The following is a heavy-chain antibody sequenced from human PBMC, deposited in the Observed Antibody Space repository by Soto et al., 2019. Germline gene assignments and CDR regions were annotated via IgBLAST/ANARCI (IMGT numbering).Heavy chain of an antibody. CDR3: ARGSLGTDY. J-gene: IGHJ4*02. CDR2: IFPTGNT. Sequence: SETLSLTCTVSNASLSNYYWSGIRQPAGKGLEWIGRIFPTGNTGYNPSLRSRVTMSVDTSKNQFSLKLNSVTAADTAVYYCARGSLGTDYWGPGTLVTVSS. V-gene: IGHV4-4*07. D-gene: IGHD1-26*01. CDR1: NASLSNYY.